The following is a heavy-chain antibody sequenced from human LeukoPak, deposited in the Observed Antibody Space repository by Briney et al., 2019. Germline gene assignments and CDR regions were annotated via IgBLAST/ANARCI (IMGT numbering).Heavy chain of an antibody. D-gene: IGHD3-22*01. CDR2: ISVYNGDT. V-gene: IGHV1-18*01. Sequence: ASVKVSCKASGYTLTSYGITWVRQAPGQGLEWMGWISVYNGDTNYAQKLQGRVTMTTETSTSTAYMELRSLRSNDTAVYYCASNTGSDSSGYAYWGQGTLVTVSS. CDR1: GYTLTSYG. CDR3: ASNTGSDSSGYAY. J-gene: IGHJ4*02.